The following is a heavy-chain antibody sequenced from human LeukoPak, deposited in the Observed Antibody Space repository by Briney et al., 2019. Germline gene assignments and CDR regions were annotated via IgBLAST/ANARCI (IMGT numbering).Heavy chain of an antibody. D-gene: IGHD3-10*01. CDR1: GFTFSSYS. CDR2: ISSSSSYI. Sequence: GGSLRLSCAASGFTFSSYSMNWVRQAPGKGLEWDSSISSSSSYIYYADSVKGRFTISRDNAKNSLYLQMNSLRAEDTAVYYCARDVRGFGDRGFDPWGQGTLVTVSS. V-gene: IGHV3-21*01. CDR3: ARDVRGFGDRGFDP. J-gene: IGHJ5*02.